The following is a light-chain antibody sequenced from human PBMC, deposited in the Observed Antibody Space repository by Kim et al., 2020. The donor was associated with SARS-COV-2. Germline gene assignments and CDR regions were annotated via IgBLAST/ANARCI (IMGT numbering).Light chain of an antibody. V-gene: IGKV1-5*03. CDR3: QHYIRFPYT. CDR2: QAS. CDR1: QIINTY. J-gene: IGKJ2*01. Sequence: DIQMTQSPSTLSASVGDRVTITCRASQIINTYLAWYQQKPGKAPNLLIYQASSLQIGVPSWFSGSGSGAEFTLTISSLQPDDFATYYCQHYIRFPYTFGQGTKLEI.